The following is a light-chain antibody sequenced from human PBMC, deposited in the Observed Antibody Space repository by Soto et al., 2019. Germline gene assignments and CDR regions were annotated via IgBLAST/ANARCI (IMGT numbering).Light chain of an antibody. Sequence: QSALTQPASVSGSPGQSITISCTGTSSDLAIYNYVSWYQQQPGKAPKLMIYQVTNRPSGVSNRFSGSRSGNTASLTISGLQADDEANYYCSSYTESSNYVLGNGTKVTV. J-gene: IGLJ1*01. CDR1: SSDLAIYNY. CDR2: QVT. V-gene: IGLV2-14*01. CDR3: SSYTESSNYV.